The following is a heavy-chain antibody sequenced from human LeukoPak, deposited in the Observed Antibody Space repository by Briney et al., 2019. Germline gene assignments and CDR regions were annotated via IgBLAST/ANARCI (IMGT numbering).Heavy chain of an antibody. D-gene: IGHD5-12*01. CDR2: IKEDGSEK. CDR1: GFTVTIYW. Sequence: QSAGSLRLSCAASGFTVTIYWMTWVRQAPGKGLEWVANIKEDGSEKYYVDSVKGRITISRDNARNTLYLQMNSLRAEDTAVYYCARGTGYAVFDIWGQGTMVTVS. J-gene: IGHJ3*02. CDR3: ARGTGYAVFDI. V-gene: IGHV3-7*02.